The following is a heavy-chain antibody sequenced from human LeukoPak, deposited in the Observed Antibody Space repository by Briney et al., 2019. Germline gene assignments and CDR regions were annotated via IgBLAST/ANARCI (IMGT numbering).Heavy chain of an antibody. J-gene: IGHJ6*02. CDR3: ARGSLPPYGNHYYGMDV. CDR2: INPSGGST. CDR1: GYTFTSYY. V-gene: IGHV1-46*01. D-gene: IGHD4-11*01. Sequence: ASVKVSRKASGYTFTSYYMHWVRQAPGQGLEWMGIINPSGGSTSYAQKFQGRVTMTRDTSTSTVYMELSSLRSEDTAVYYCARGSLPPYGNHYYGMDVWGQGTTVTVSS.